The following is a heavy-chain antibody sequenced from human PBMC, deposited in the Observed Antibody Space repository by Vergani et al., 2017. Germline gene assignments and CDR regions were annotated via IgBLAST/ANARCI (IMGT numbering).Heavy chain of an antibody. V-gene: IGHV3-9*01. J-gene: IGHJ5*02. CDR3: AKDVTSGTRGTSWFDP. Sequence: EVQLVESGGGLVQPGRSLRLSCAASGFTFDDYAMHWVRQAPGKGLEWVSGISWNSGSIGYADSVKGRFTISRDNAKNSLYLQMNSLRAEDTALYYCAKDVTSGTRGTSWFDPWGQGTLVTVSS. CDR1: GFTFDDYA. CDR2: ISWNSGSI. D-gene: IGHD2-2*01.